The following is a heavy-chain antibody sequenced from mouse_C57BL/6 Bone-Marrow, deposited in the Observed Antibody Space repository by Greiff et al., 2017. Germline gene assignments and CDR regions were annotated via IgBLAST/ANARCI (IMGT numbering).Heavy chain of an antibody. V-gene: IGHV14-4*01. J-gene: IGHJ3*01. Sequence: VQLKQSGAELVRPGASVKLSCTASGFNIKDDYMHWVKQRPEQGLEWIGWIDPENGDTEYASKFQGKATITADTSSNTAYLQLSSLTSEDTAVYYCTTGYDGPWCAVWGQGTLVTVSA. CDR1: GFNIKDDY. CDR2: IDPENGDT. D-gene: IGHD2-12*01. CDR3: TTGYDGPWCAV.